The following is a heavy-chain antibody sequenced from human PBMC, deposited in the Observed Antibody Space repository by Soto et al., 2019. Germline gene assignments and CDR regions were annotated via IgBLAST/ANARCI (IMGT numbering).Heavy chain of an antibody. CDR2: ISYDGSNK. CDR3: ARDSSVRARANYFDY. Sequence: QVQLVESGGGVVQPGRSLRLSCAASGFTFSSYAMHWVRQAPGKGLEWVAGISYDGSNKYYADYVKCRFTISRANSKNTLYLQMNSLRAEATAVYYCARDSSVRARANYFDYWGQGTLVTVSS. D-gene: IGHD1-26*01. J-gene: IGHJ4*02. V-gene: IGHV3-30-3*01. CDR1: GFTFSSYA.